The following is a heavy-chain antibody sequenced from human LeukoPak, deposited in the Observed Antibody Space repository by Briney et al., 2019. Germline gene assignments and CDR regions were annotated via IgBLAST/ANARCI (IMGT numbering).Heavy chain of an antibody. CDR3: ASNFNYYVSSGYYSPFDY. CDR1: GFTFSSYS. D-gene: IGHD3-22*01. Sequence: PGGSLRLSCAASGFTFSSYSMNWVRQAPGKGLEWVSSISSSSSYIYYADSVKGRFTISRDNAKNSLYLQMNSLRAEDTAVYYCASNFNYYVSSGYYSPFDYWGQGTLVTVSS. V-gene: IGHV3-21*01. J-gene: IGHJ4*02. CDR2: ISSSSSYI.